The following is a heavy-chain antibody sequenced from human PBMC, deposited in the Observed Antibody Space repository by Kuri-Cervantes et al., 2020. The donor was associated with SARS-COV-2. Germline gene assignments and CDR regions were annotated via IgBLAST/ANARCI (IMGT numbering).Heavy chain of an antibody. CDR2: IYYSGST. CDR1: GGSISSYY. Sequence: SETLSLTCTVSGGSISSYYWSWIRQPPGKGLEWIGYIYYSGSTNYNPSLKSRVNISVDTSKNQFSLKLDSVTAADAAVYYCARGGGGQLDLDYWGQGTLVTVSS. D-gene: IGHD6-13*01. CDR3: ARGGGGQLDLDY. J-gene: IGHJ4*02. V-gene: IGHV4-59*12.